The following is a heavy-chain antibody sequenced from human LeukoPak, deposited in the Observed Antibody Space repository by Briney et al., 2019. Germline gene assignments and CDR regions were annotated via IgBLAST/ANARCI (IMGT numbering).Heavy chain of an antibody. CDR3: AKARDSSWNFYFDY. J-gene: IGHJ4*02. D-gene: IGHD1-7*01. CDR2: IGGSGATT. V-gene: IGHV3-23*01. Sequence: GGSLRLSCAVSGFIFSSYAMNWVRQAPGKGLEWVSVIGGSGATTYYADSVKGRFTISRDNSKNTLYLQMNSLRVEDTAMYYCAKARDSSWNFYFDYWGQGTLVTVSS. CDR1: GFIFSSYA.